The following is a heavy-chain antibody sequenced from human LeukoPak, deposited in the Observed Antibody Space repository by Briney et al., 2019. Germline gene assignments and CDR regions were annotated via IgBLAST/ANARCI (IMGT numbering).Heavy chain of an antibody. CDR1: GASISSADYC. V-gene: IGHV4-30-4*01. CDR3: ARGVRD. CDR2: IYYSGST. J-gene: IGHJ1*01. Sequence: SETLSLTCTVSGASISSADYCWSWIRQPPGKGLEWIACIYYSGSTYYNPSLKSRLTLSLYMSKNQFSLKLSSVTAADTAVYYCARGVRDWGQGTLVTVSS.